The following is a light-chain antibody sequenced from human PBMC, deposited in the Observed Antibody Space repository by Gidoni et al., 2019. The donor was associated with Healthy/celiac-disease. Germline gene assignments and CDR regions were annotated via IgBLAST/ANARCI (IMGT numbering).Light chain of an antibody. J-gene: IGKJ3*01. Sequence: EFVLTQSQATLSLSPGERATLSCRASQSVSSYLAWYQQKPGQAPRLLIYDASNRATGIPARFSGSGSGTDFTPTISSLEPEDFAVYYCQQEKTFXPXTKVDIQ. CDR1: QSVSSY. V-gene: IGKV3-11*01. CDR2: DAS. CDR3: QQEKT.